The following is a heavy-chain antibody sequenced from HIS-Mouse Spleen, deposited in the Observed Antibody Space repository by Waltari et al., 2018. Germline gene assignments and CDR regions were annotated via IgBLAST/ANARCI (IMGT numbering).Heavy chain of an antibody. J-gene: IGHJ4*02. CDR1: GYTFTSYA. Sequence: QVQLVQSGAEVKKPGASVKVSCKASGYTFTSYAMHWVRQAPGQRLEGMGWSNAGNGNTKYSQEFQGRVTITRDTSASTAYMELSSLRSEDMAVYYCARGGDSGSYYYFDYWGQGTLVTVSS. CDR3: ARGGDSGSYYYFDY. V-gene: IGHV1-3*02. D-gene: IGHD1-26*01. CDR2: SNAGNGNT.